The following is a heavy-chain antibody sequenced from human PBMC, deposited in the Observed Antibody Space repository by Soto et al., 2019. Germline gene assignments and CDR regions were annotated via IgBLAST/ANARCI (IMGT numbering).Heavy chain of an antibody. CDR2: IYIAGKT. V-gene: IGHV3-66*01. CDR3: ARDQVLLRYGYSDY. J-gene: IGHJ4*02. D-gene: IGHD3-22*01. Sequence: PGGSLRLSCAASVFTVSSNYMGWVRQAPGKWLEWISIIYIAGKTYXSDSVKGRXXISRDNAKNAVXLQMNXLRVEDTAVYYCARDQVLLRYGYSDYWGQGX. CDR1: VFTVSSNY.